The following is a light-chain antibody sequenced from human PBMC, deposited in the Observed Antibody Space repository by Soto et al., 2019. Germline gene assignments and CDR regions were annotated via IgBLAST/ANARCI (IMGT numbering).Light chain of an antibody. CDR1: QGIRND. J-gene: IGKJ5*01. CDR3: QQRSDWPIT. Sequence: AIQMTPPPSSLSTGVGARLXSCCRASQGIRNDLGWYQQKPGKAPKLLIYAASSLQSGVPSRFSGSGSGTDFTLTISSLEPEDFAVYYCQQRSDWPITFGQGTRLEI. V-gene: IGKV1-6*01. CDR2: AAS.